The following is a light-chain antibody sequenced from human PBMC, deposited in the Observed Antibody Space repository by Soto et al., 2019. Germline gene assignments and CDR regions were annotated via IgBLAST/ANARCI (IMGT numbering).Light chain of an antibody. J-gene: IGKJ1*01. CDR2: AAS. V-gene: IGKV3-20*01. CDR1: QSVSATY. Sequence: EIVLTQSPGTLSLSPGESATLSCRATQSVSATYLAWYQQKPGQAPRLLIYAASSRATDIPDRFSGSGSGTDFNLAISRLEPEDFAVYWCQHYGTSTRTFGQGTKVEIK. CDR3: QHYGTSTRT.